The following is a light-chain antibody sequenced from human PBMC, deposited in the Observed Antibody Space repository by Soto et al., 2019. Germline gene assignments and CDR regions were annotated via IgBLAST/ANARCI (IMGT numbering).Light chain of an antibody. J-gene: IGKJ4*01. V-gene: IGKV3-15*01. CDR3: QHYNDWPLT. CDR2: GAS. Sequence: EKVMTQSPAALSVSPGERATLSCRVSQSVNSNLAWYQQKAGQAPRLLLYGASTRATGIPARFSGSASGTEFTLTISSLQSEDSAVYYCQHYNDWPLTFGGGTKVEIK. CDR1: QSVNSN.